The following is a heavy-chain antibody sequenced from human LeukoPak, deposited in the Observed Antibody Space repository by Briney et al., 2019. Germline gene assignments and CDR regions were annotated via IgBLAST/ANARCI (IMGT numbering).Heavy chain of an antibody. J-gene: IGHJ4*02. V-gene: IGHV3-48*01. CDR1: GFTFSSYS. CDR2: ISSSSSTI. CDR3: ARDDYGETIDY. D-gene: IGHD4-17*01. Sequence: TGGSLRLSCAASGFTFSSYSMNWVRQAPGKGLEWGSYISSSSSTIYYADSVKGRFTISRDNAKNSLYLQMNSLRAEDTAVYYGARDDYGETIDYWGQGTLVTVSS.